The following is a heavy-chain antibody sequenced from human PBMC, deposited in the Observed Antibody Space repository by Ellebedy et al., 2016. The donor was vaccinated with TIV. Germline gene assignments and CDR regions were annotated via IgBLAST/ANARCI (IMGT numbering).Heavy chain of an antibody. CDR1: GGSISSYY. J-gene: IGHJ6*02. Sequence: MPSETLSLTCTVSGGSISSYYWNWIRQPPGKGLEWIGEINHSGSTNYNPSLKSRVTISVDTSKNQFSLKLSSVTAADTAVYYCARKTMVRGASGANYGMDVWGQGTTVTVSS. CDR3: ARKTMVRGASGANYGMDV. V-gene: IGHV4-34*01. CDR2: INHSGST. D-gene: IGHD3-10*01.